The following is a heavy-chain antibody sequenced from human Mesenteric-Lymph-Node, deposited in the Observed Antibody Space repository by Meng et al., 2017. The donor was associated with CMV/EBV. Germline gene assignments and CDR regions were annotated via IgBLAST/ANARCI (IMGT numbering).Heavy chain of an antibody. Sequence: GESFSGYYWSWIRQPPGKGLEWIGEINHSGSNNYNPSLKSRVTISLDKSKNQFSLKLSSVTAADTAVYYCAKVDSGFYDTSGYFFDYWGQGTLVTVSS. CDR1: GESFSGYY. D-gene: IGHD3-22*01. J-gene: IGHJ4*02. CDR3: AKVDSGFYDTSGYFFDY. V-gene: IGHV4-34*01. CDR2: INHSGSN.